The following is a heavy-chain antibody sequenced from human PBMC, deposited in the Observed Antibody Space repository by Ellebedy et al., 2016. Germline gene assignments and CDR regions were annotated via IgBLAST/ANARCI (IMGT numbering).Heavy chain of an antibody. D-gene: IGHD3-10*01. CDR3: ARLGDWYFDL. CDR2: IYPDDSDT. V-gene: IGHV5-51*01. CDR1: RYNFTNYW. J-gene: IGHJ2*01. Sequence: GESLKISXQASRYNFTNYWIGWVRQMSGKGLEWMGIIYPDDSDTRYNPSFEGQVTISADKSITTAYLQWSRLKASDTAMYYCARLGDWYFDLWGPGTLVTVSS.